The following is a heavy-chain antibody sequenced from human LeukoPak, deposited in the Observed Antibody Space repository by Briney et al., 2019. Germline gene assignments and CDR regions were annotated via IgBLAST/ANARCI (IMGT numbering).Heavy chain of an antibody. J-gene: IGHJ4*02. CDR2: INHSGST. Sequence: SETLSLTCAVYGGSFSGYYWSWIRQPPGKGLEWIGEINHSGSTNYNPSLKSRVTISVDTSKNQFSLKLSSVTAADTAVYYCARAFRYSSSWYDYWGQGTLVTISS. CDR1: GGSFSGYY. V-gene: IGHV4-34*01. CDR3: ARAFRYSSSWYDY. D-gene: IGHD6-13*01.